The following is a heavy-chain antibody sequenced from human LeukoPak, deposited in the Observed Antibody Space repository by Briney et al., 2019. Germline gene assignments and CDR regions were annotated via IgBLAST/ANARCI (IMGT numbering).Heavy chain of an antibody. CDR1: GYSISSGQY. V-gene: IGHV4-38-2*01. CDR2: IYHDGTP. Sequence: SETLSLTCAVSGYSISSGQYWGWIRQTPGKGLEWLGSIYHDGTPYYNPSLKSRTTLSVDTSKNQFSLNLTSVTAADTAIYYCAGVHGKGIIRDFWGQGMLVTVSS. J-gene: IGHJ4*02. CDR3: AGVHGKGIIRDF. D-gene: IGHD3-10*01.